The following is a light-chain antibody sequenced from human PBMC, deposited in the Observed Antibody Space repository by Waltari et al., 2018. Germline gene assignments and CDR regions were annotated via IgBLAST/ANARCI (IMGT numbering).Light chain of an antibody. CDR1: SLSSYY. CDR3: HSRDTISTRV. Sequence: SSELTQDPAVSVALGQTVRITCQGDSLSSYYASWDQQRQGQAPRLVLYGQDNRPSGIPDRLSCSTSVETASLTITGAQAEDEADCYCHSRDTISTRVFGGGTRLTV. V-gene: IGLV3-19*01. J-gene: IGLJ3*02. CDR2: GQD.